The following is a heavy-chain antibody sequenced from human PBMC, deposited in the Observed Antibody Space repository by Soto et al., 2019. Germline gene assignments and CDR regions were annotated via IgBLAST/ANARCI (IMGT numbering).Heavy chain of an antibody. J-gene: IGHJ6*02. CDR1: GYTFTSYG. CDR3: ARDRGIVVVPAAPVGNYYYYYGMDV. CDR2: ISAYNGNT. D-gene: IGHD2-2*01. Sequence: ASVKVSCKASGYTFTSYGISWVRQAPGQGLEWMGWISAYNGNTNYAQKLQGRVTMTTDTSTSTAYMELRSLRSDDTAVYYCARDRGIVVVPAAPVGNYYYYYGMDVWGQGTTVTV. V-gene: IGHV1-18*01.